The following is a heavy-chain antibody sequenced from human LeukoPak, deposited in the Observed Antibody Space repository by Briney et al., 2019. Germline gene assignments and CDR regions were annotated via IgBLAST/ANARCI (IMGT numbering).Heavy chain of an antibody. V-gene: IGHV1-8*01. J-gene: IGHJ4*02. CDR2: MNPNSGDT. CDR3: ARGPAGDY. Sequence: ASVKVSCKASGYTFTSYDICWVRQATGQGLESMGWMNPNSGDTGYAQNFQGRVTMTRDTSISTAYMELSSLRSDDTAVYYCARGPAGDYWGQGTLVTVSS. CDR1: GYTFTSYD.